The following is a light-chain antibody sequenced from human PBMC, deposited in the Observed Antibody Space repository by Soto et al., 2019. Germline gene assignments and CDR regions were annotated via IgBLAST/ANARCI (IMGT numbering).Light chain of an antibody. J-gene: IGLJ1*01. V-gene: IGLV2-14*01. CDR3: SSYTSSSTLDYV. Sequence: QSVLTQPASVSGSPGQSITISCTGTSSDVGGYNYVSWYQQHPGKAPKLMIYEVSNRPSGVSNRFSGSKSGNTASLTISGLQAEDEADYYCSSYTSSSTLDYVFGTGTQLTVL. CDR1: SSDVGGYNY. CDR2: EVS.